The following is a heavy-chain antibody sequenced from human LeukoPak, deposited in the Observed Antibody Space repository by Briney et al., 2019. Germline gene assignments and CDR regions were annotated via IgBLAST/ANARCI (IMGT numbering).Heavy chain of an antibody. Sequence: SETLSLTCTVSGGSISSYYWSWIRQPPGKGLEWIGYIYYSGSTNYNPSLKSRVTISVDTSKNQFSLKLSSVTAADAAVYYCARHAFSSSSQYFQHWGQGTLVTVSS. D-gene: IGHD6-6*01. CDR3: ARHAFSSSSQYFQH. J-gene: IGHJ1*01. CDR2: IYYSGST. CDR1: GGSISSYY. V-gene: IGHV4-59*08.